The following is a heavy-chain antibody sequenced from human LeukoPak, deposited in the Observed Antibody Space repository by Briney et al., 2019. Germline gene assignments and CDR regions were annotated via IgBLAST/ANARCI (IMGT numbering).Heavy chain of an antibody. Sequence: PGGSLRLSCAASGFTFSTYAMNWVRQAPGKGLEWVSSITSLGSYVHYADSMKGRFTLSRDNAKNSLYLQMNSLRAEDTAVYYCARDLVALANYYYYGMDVWGQGTTVTVSS. CDR1: GFTFSTYA. J-gene: IGHJ6*02. V-gene: IGHV3-21*01. CDR2: ITSLGSYV. D-gene: IGHD2-8*02. CDR3: ARDLVALANYYYYGMDV.